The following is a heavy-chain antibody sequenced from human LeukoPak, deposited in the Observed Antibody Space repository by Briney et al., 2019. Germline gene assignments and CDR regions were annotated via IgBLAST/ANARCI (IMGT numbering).Heavy chain of an antibody. Sequence: GGSLRLSCAASGFTFSSYAMNWVRQAPGKGLEWVSGISGSGGSTYYADSVKGRFTISRDNSKNTLYLQMNSLRAEDTAVYYCARDWYAFDIWGQGTMVTVSS. CDR1: GFTFSSYA. J-gene: IGHJ3*02. CDR2: ISGSGGST. V-gene: IGHV3-23*01. D-gene: IGHD3/OR15-3a*01. CDR3: ARDWYAFDI.